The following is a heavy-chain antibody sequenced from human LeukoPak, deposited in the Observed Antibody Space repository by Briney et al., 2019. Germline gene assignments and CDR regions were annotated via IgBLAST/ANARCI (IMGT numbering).Heavy chain of an antibody. CDR2: IIPIFGTA. Sequence: ASVKVSCKASGGTFSSYAISWVRQAPGQGLEWMGGIIPIFGTANYAQKFQGRVTITADESTSTAYMELSSLRSEDTAVYYCARDGMEGFWFDPWGQGTLVTVSS. J-gene: IGHJ5*02. CDR3: ARDGMEGFWFDP. CDR1: GGTFSSYA. V-gene: IGHV1-69*13. D-gene: IGHD1-26*01.